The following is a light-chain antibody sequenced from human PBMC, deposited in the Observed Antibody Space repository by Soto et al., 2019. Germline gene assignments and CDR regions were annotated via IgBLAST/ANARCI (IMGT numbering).Light chain of an antibody. Sequence: QSALTQPASVSGSPGQSITISRSGTRGDIGAYNYVSWFQQSPGKAPKLIIYEVTNRPSGVSNRFSGSKSGNTASLTISGLQAEDEADYYCCSLTTTTSLVFGGGTKLTVL. J-gene: IGLJ2*01. CDR2: EVT. CDR1: RGDIGAYNY. V-gene: IGLV2-14*01. CDR3: CSLTTTTSLV.